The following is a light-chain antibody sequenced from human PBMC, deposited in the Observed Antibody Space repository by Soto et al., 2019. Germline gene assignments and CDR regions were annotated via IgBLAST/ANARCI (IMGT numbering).Light chain of an antibody. J-gene: IGKJ1*01. Sequence: EIVLTQSPGTLSLSPGERATLSCRASQSVSSSYLAWYQQKPGQAPRLLIYDASSRATGIPDRFSGSGSGTDFTLTISSLEPEDFAVYYCQQRSNWPPAWTFGHGTKVDIK. CDR1: QSVSSSY. CDR2: DAS. V-gene: IGKV3D-20*02. CDR3: QQRSNWPPAWT.